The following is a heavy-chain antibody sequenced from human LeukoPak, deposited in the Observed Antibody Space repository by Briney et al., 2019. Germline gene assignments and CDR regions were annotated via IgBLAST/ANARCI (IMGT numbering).Heavy chain of an antibody. CDR3: VVTTRSKSFDY. V-gene: IGHV3-7*02. D-gene: IGHD1-1*01. J-gene: IGHJ4*02. Sequence: GGSLTLSCTASGFTFSSCWMTWVRQAPGKGLGWVAQVKQDESEKTYVDSVKGLFTVSRDNADNSLFLQMDSLRVEDTAFYYCVVTTRSKSFDYWGQGTLVTVSS. CDR2: VKQDESEK. CDR1: GFTFSSCW.